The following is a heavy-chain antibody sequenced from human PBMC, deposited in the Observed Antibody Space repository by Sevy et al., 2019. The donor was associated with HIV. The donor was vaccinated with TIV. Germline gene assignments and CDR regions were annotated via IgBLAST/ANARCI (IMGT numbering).Heavy chain of an antibody. CDR2: INDSGST. CDR1: GGSFSGYY. V-gene: IGHV4-34*01. Sequence: SETLSLTCAVYGGSFSGYYWTWIRQPPGKGLEWIGEINDSGSTNYNPSLKTRVTISVDTSKNQFSLRLMSVTAADTAVYYCARVHVWGSYRFEYWGQGTLVTVSS. J-gene: IGHJ4*02. CDR3: ARVHVWGSYRFEY. D-gene: IGHD3-16*02.